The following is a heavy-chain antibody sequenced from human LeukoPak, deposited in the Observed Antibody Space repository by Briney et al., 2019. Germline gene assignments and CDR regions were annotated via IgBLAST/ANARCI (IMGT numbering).Heavy chain of an antibody. Sequence: PGGSLRLSCAASGFTFSSYGMHWVRQAPGKGLEWVAVIWYDGSNKYYADSVKGRFTISRDNSKNTLYLQMNSLRAEDTAVYYCARGPSVYGSGSAITYWGQGTLVTVSS. J-gene: IGHJ4*02. V-gene: IGHV3-33*01. D-gene: IGHD3-10*01. CDR3: ARGPSVYGSGSAITY. CDR1: GFTFSSYG. CDR2: IWYDGSNK.